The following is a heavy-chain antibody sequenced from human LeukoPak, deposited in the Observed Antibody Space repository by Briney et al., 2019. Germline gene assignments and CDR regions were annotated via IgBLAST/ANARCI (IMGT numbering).Heavy chain of an antibody. Sequence: GESLKISCKGSGYSFTSYWIGWVRQMPGKGLEWMGIIYPGDSDTRYSPSFQGQVTISADKSISTAYLQWSSLKASDTAMYYCARTSSNRVPTQAFDYWGQGTLVTVSS. J-gene: IGHJ4*02. D-gene: IGHD4/OR15-4a*01. CDR2: IYPGDSDT. V-gene: IGHV5-51*01. CDR3: ARTSSNRVPTQAFDY. CDR1: GYSFTSYW.